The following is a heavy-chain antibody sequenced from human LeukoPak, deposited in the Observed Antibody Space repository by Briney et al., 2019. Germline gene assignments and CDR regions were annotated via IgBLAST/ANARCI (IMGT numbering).Heavy chain of an antibody. CDR2: ISSSGSTI. D-gene: IGHD2-2*01. V-gene: IGHV3-11*01. J-gene: IGHJ4*02. CDR3: ARGFSYCSSTSCYWYFDY. Sequence: GGSLRLSCAASGFTFSDYYMSWIRQAPGKGLEWVSYISSSGSTIYYADSVKGRFTISRDNAKNSLYLHMNSLRAEDTAVYYCARGFSYCSSTSCYWYFDYWGQGTLVTVSS. CDR1: GFTFSDYY.